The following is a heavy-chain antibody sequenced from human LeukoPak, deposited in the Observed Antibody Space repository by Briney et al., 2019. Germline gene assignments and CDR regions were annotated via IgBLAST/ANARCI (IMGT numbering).Heavy chain of an antibody. Sequence: GGSLRLSCAASGFTFSSYAMSWVRQAPGKGLEWVSAISGSGGSTYCADSVKGRFTISRDNSKNTLYLQMNSLRAEDTAVYYCANTVYNWNDHWFDPWGQGTLVTVSS. V-gene: IGHV3-23*01. CDR2: ISGSGGST. J-gene: IGHJ5*02. CDR1: GFTFSSYA. D-gene: IGHD1-1*01. CDR3: ANTVYNWNDHWFDP.